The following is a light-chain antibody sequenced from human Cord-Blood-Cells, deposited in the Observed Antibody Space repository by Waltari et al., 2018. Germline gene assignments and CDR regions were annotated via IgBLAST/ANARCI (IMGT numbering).Light chain of an antibody. CDR2: GAS. CDR3: QQYNNLPPKVS. CDR1: QCVSSN. V-gene: IGKV3-15*01. Sequence: EIVMTQSPATLSVSPGERATLSCRASQCVSSNLAWYQQKPGQAPRLLIYGASTRATCIPASFSGSGSWTEFTLTISSLQSEDFAVYYCQQYNNLPPKVSFGQGTKLEIK. J-gene: IGKJ2*03.